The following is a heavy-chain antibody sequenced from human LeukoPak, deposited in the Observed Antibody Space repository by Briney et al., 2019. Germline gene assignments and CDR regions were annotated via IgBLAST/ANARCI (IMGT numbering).Heavy chain of an antibody. J-gene: IGHJ4*02. D-gene: IGHD6-13*01. V-gene: IGHV3-30*03. CDR3: ASSIRSSSWYFDY. Sequence: GGSLRLSCAASGFTFSSYGMHWVRQAPGKGLEWVAVISYDGSNKYYADSVKGRFTISRDNSKNTLYLQMNSLRAEDTAVYYCASSIRSSSWYFDYWGQGTLVTVSS. CDR2: ISYDGSNK. CDR1: GFTFSSYG.